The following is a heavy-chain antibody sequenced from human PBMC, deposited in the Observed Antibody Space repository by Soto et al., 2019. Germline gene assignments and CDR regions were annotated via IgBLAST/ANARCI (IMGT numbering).Heavy chain of an antibody. CDR2: ISGSGGST. V-gene: IGHV3-23*01. CDR3: AKEGSFGSPYYYYYYMDV. Sequence: GGSLRLSCAASGFTFSSYAMSWVRQAPGKGLEWVSAISGSGGSTYYADSVKGRFTISRDNSKNTLYLQMNSLRAEDTAVYYCAKEGSFGSPYYYYYYMDVWGKGTTVTVSS. CDR1: GFTFSSYA. J-gene: IGHJ6*03. D-gene: IGHD3-3*01.